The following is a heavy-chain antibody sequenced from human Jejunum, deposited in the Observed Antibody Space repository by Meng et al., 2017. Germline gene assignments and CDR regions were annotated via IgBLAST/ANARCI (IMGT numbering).Heavy chain of an antibody. V-gene: IGHV4-34*01. CDR3: VDSKWSANY. J-gene: IGHJ4*02. D-gene: IGHD3-3*01. CDR1: GGSFSGHY. Sequence: QEELRRGGSGLLKPSETLSLPCAVYGGSFSGHYWTWIRQPPGKGLEWIGEINDSGSTHYNPSLGSRVTISVDTSKSQFSLKLISVTAADTGVYYCVDSKWSANYWGQGTLVTVSS. CDR2: INDSGST.